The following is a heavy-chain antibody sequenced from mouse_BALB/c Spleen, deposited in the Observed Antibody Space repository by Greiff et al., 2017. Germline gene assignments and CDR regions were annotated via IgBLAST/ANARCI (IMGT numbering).Heavy chain of an antibody. CDR3: VRDGGYDYAWFAY. CDR2: IWTGGGT. CDR1: WFSLTSYY. V-gene: IGHV2-9-2*01. Sequence: QVQLKESGPGLVAPSQSLSITCTVSWFSLTSYYISWISQPPGKGRVWLGVIWTGGGTNYNSAFMSRLSISKDNSKSQVFLKMNSLQTDDTAIYYFVRDGGYDYAWFAYWGQGTLVTVSA. J-gene: IGHJ3*01. D-gene: IGHD2-4*01.